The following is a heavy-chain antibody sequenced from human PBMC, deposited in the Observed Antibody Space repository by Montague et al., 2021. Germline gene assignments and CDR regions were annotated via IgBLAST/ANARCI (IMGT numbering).Heavy chain of an antibody. Sequence: SLRLSCAASGFTFGTYNIYWVRQAPGKGLEWVAALLYDGNNEYYADSVKGRFTFSRDNSKNTLYLQMNSLRAEDTAVYYCARGGGGYLDYWGQGTLVTVSS. CDR2: LLYDGNNE. J-gene: IGHJ4*03. CDR3: ARGGGGYLDY. CDR1: GFTFGTYN. V-gene: IGHV3-30-3*01. D-gene: IGHD1-26*01.